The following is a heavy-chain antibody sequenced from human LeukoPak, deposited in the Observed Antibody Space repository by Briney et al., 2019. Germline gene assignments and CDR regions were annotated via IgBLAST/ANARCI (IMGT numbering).Heavy chain of an antibody. V-gene: IGHV4-38-2*01. CDR2: IHHTGST. CDR3: ARRVRAPIGSVGRWFDP. J-gene: IGHJ5*02. Sequence: SETLSLTCAVSGYSIRSAYYWGWLRQSPGKGLEWIGNIHHTGSTYYSPSLKSRVSMSMDTAKNQFSLNLTSVTAADTAVYYCARRVRAPIGSVGRWFDPWGQGSQVIISS. CDR1: GYSIRSAYY. D-gene: IGHD1-26*01.